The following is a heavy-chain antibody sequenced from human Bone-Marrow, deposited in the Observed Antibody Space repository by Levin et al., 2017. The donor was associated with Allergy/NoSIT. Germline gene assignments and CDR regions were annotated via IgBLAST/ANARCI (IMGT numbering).Heavy chain of an antibody. V-gene: IGHV3-33*08. J-gene: IGHJ4*02. CDR1: GFTFSSYG. Sequence: GESLKISCAASGFTFSSYGMHWVRQAPGKGLDWVAVIWYDGSNKHYADSVKGRFTISRDNSKNTLYLQMNSLRAEDTAVYYCARDHPTAMDYWGQGTLVTVSS. CDR2: IWYDGSNK. CDR3: ARDHPTAMDY.